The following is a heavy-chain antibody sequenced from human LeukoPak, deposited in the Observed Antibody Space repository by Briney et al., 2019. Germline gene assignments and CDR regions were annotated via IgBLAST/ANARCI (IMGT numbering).Heavy chain of an antibody. CDR2: INAGNGNT. V-gene: IGHV1-3*01. J-gene: IGHJ6*02. Sequence: ASVKVSSKASGYTFTSNAMHWVRQAPGQRLEWMGWINAGNGNTKYSQKFQGRVTITRDTSASTAYMELSSLRSEDTAVYYCAREIQESDGYNKVYYYYGMDVWGQGTTVTVSS. D-gene: IGHD5-24*01. CDR1: GYTFTSNA. CDR3: AREIQESDGYNKVYYYYGMDV.